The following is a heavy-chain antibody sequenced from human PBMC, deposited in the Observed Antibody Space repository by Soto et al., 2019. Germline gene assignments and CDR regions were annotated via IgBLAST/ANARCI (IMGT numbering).Heavy chain of an antibody. CDR1: GFTFSNYA. Sequence: PGGSLRLSCAASGFTFSNYAMHWVRQAPGKGLEWVAVISYDGRNKYYADSVKGRFTISRDNSKNTLYLQVNSLRADDTAVYYCARNGSGSYYHFDYWGQGTLVTVSS. V-gene: IGHV3-30*04. CDR2: ISYDGRNK. J-gene: IGHJ4*02. D-gene: IGHD3-10*01. CDR3: ARNGSGSYYHFDY.